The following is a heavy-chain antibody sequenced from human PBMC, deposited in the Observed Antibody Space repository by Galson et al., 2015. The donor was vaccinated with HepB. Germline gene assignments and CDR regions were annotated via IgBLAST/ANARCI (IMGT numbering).Heavy chain of an antibody. V-gene: IGHV6-1*01. CDR1: GDSVSSNSAA. CDR3: ARDSRGITIFGVVIQGDYYYGMDV. D-gene: IGHD3-3*01. CDR2: TYYRSKWYN. J-gene: IGHJ6*02. Sequence: CAISGDSVSSNSAAWNWIRQSPSRGLEWLGRTYYRSKWYNDYAVSVKSRITINPDTSKNQFSLQLNSVTPEDTAVYYCARDSRGITIFGVVIQGDYYYGMDVWGQGTTVTVSS.